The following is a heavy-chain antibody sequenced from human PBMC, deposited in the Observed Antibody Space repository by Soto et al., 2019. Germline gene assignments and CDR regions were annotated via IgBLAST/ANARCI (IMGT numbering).Heavy chain of an antibody. V-gene: IGHV3-66*01. CDR2: IYGAAST. CDR1: GFTVSSNY. D-gene: IGHD6-13*01. CDR3: ARDGPSRSRYYFEH. J-gene: IGHJ4*02. Sequence: GGSLRLSCAASGFTVSSNYMNWVRQAPGKGLEWVSIIYGAASTYYADSVKGRFTISRDNSKNTLYLQMNSLRAEDAAVYYCARDGPSRSRYYFEHWSQGTLVTVSS.